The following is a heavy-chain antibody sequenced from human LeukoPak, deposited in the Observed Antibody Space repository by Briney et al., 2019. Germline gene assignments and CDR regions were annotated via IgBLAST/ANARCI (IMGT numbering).Heavy chain of an antibody. Sequence: PSETLSLTCTVSGGSISSYYWSWIRQPPGKGLEWIGYIYYSGSTNYNPFLKSRVTISVDTSKNQFSLKLSSVTAADTAVYYCARDNPDYDSSGYYLNWFDPWGQGTLVTVSS. D-gene: IGHD3-22*01. J-gene: IGHJ5*02. CDR1: GGSISSYY. V-gene: IGHV4-59*01. CDR3: ARDNPDYDSSGYYLNWFDP. CDR2: IYYSGST.